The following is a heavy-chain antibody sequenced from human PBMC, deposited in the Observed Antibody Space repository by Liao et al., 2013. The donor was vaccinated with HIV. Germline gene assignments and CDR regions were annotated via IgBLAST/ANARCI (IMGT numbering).Heavy chain of an antibody. J-gene: IGHJ3*01. CDR2: INHRGRT. D-gene: IGHD3-3*01. V-gene: IGHV4-34*01. CDR3: AARITISGVAIPHALDV. Sequence: QVQLQQWGAGLVKPSETLSLTCAVYGEAFSGYHWSWIRQPPGKGLEWIGEINHRGRTTYTPSLKSRVTISVDTSKSQFSLKLSSVTAADTAVYYCAARITISGVAIPHALDVWGQGTMVAVSS. CDR1: GEAFSGYH.